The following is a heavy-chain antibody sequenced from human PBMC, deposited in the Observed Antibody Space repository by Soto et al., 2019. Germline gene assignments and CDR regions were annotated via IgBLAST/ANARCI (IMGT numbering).Heavy chain of an antibody. Sequence: EVQLLESGGGLVQPGGSLRLSCTVSGVTFSNYAMNWVRQAPGKGLEWVSSRSGSGGTTYYADSVKGRFIISRDNFKNTLYLLMNILRGVDTALYSLAKPLSDYGSGADTFYFDSWGQGDLVNVSS. D-gene: IGHD3-10*01. CDR3: AKPLSDYGSGADTFYFDS. J-gene: IGHJ4*02. CDR2: RSGSGGTT. CDR1: GVTFSNYA. V-gene: IGHV3-23*01.